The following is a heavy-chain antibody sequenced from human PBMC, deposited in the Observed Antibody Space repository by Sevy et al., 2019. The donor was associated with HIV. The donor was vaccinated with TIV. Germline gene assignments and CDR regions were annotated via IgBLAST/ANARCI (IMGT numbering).Heavy chain of an antibody. CDR2: MNPNSGNT. J-gene: IGHJ4*02. D-gene: IGHD3-22*01. Sequence: ASVKVSCKASGYTFTSYDINWVRQATGQGLEWMGWMNPNSGNTGYAQKFQGRVTMTRNTSISTAYMELSSLRSEDTAVYYCRLVYYDSGGQIDYWGQGTLVTVSS. V-gene: IGHV1-8*01. CDR1: GYTFTSYD. CDR3: RLVYYDSGGQIDY.